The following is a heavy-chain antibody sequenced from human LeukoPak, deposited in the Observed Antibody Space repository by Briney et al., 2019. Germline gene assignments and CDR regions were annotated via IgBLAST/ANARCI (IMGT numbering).Heavy chain of an antibody. D-gene: IGHD1-14*01. CDR3: ARGRNPGGNYFDY. CDR2: INPSGGST. Sequence: ASVKVSCRASGYTFTDYMLHWVRQAPGQGLEWMGIINPSGGSTSYAQKFQGRVTMTRDTSTSTVYMELSSLRSEDTAVYYCARGRNPGGNYFDYWGQGTLVTVSS. CDR1: GYTFTDYM. J-gene: IGHJ4*02. V-gene: IGHV1-46*01.